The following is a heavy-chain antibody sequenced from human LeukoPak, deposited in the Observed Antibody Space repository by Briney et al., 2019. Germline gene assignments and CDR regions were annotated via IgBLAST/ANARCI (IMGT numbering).Heavy chain of an antibody. J-gene: IGHJ6*03. Sequence: ASVKVSCKASGYTFTGYYMHWVRQAPGQGLEWMGWINPNSGGTNYAQKFQGRVTMTRDTSISTAYMELSRLRSDDTAVYYCARGLEQWLNYYYMDVWGKGTTVTVSS. V-gene: IGHV1-2*02. D-gene: IGHD6-19*01. CDR1: GYTFTGYY. CDR2: INPNSGGT. CDR3: ARGLEQWLNYYYMDV.